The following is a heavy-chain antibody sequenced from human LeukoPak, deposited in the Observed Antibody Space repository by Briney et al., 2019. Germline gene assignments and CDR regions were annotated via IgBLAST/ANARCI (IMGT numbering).Heavy chain of an antibody. CDR1: GFTFSGSA. CDR2: IKQDGSEK. V-gene: IGHV3-7*01. D-gene: IGHD2-2*01. CDR3: ARDRPCTSCYLPWFDP. Sequence: PGGSLKLSCAASGFTFSGSAMHWVRQAPGKGLEWVANIKQDGSEKYYVDSVKGRFTISRDNAKNSLYLQMNSLRAEDTAVYYCARDRPCTSCYLPWFDPWGQGTLVTVSS. J-gene: IGHJ5*02.